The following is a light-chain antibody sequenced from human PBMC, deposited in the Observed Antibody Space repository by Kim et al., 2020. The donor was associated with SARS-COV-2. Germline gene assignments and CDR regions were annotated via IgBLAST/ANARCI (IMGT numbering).Light chain of an antibody. J-gene: IGKJ2*01. CDR2: DAS. V-gene: IGKV3-11*01. CDR3: QQRSNWLYT. Sequence: EIVLTQSPATLSLSPGERATLSCRASQSVSSYLAWYQQKPGQAPRLLIYDASNRATGIPARFSGSGSGTDFTLTISSLEPEDFAVYYCQQRSNWLYTSGQGTKLEI. CDR1: QSVSSY.